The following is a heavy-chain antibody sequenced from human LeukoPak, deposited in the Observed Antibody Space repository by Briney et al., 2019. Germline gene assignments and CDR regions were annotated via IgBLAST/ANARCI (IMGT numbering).Heavy chain of an antibody. V-gene: IGHV1-46*04. CDR2: INPSGGST. D-gene: IGHD2/OR15-2a*01. CDR1: GYTFTSYY. Sequence: ASVKVSCKASGYTFTSYYMHWVRQAPGQGLEWMGIINPSGGSTSYAQKLQGRVTMTRDTSTSTVYMELSSLRSEDTAVYYRARGNVLHLSDYWGQGTLVTVSS. J-gene: IGHJ4*02. CDR3: ARGNVLHLSDY.